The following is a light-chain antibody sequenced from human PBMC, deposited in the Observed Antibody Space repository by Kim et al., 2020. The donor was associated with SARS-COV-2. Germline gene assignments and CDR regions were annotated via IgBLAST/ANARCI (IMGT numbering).Light chain of an antibody. CDR3: QQYNNWPLT. V-gene: IGKV3-15*01. CDR1: QSVSSN. J-gene: IGKJ5*01. CDR2: RAS. Sequence: EIVMTQSPATLSVSPGERATLSCRASQSVSSNLAWYQQKPGQAPRLLIYRASTRATGIPARFSGSGSGTEFTLTISGLQSEDFAVYYCQQYNNWPLTFGQGTRLEIK.